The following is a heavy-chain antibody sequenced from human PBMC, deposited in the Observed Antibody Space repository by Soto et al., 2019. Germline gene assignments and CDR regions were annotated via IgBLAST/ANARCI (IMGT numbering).Heavy chain of an antibody. Sequence: GGSLRLSCTTSGFTFGEYAMSWVRQAPGKGLEWVGFIRTKAYGGTTEYAASMKGRFTISRDDSKSIAYLQMNSLKTEDTAVDYCTREIQHLWPEFDYWGQGTLVTVSS. J-gene: IGHJ4*02. V-gene: IGHV3-49*04. CDR3: TREIQHLWPEFDY. CDR2: IRTKAYGGTT. CDR1: GFTFGEYA. D-gene: IGHD3-3*02.